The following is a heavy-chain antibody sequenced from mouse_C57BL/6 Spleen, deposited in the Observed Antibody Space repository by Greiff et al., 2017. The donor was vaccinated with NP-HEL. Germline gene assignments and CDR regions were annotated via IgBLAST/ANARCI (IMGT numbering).Heavy chain of an antibody. V-gene: IGHV1-69*01. J-gene: IGHJ3*01. CDR2: IDPSDSYT. CDR1: GYTFTSYW. Sequence: QVQLQQPGAELVMPGASVKLSCKASGYTFTSYWMHWVKQRPGQGLEWIGEIDPSDSYTNYNQKFKGKSTLTVDKSSSTAYMQLSSLTSEDSAVYYCATRGHYYGSSYFAYWGQGTLVTVSA. CDR3: ATRGHYYGSSYFAY. D-gene: IGHD1-1*01.